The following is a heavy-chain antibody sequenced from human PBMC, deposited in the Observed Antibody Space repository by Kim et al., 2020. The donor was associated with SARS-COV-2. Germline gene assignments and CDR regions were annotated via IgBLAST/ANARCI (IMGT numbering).Heavy chain of an antibody. CDR2: ISSTSSYI. CDR3: ATAASGTGGPLDY. V-gene: IGHV3-21*01. D-gene: IGHD6-13*01. CDR1: GFTFSSYA. J-gene: IGHJ4*02. Sequence: GGSLRLSCAASGFTFSSYAMNWVRQAPGKGLEWVSYISSTSSYIYYADSVKGRFTISRDNAKNSLYLQMNSLRAEDTAVYYCATAASGTGGPLDYWGQGT.